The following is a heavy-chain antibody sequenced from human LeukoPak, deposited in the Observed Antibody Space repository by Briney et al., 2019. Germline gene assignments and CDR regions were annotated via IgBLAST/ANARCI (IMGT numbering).Heavy chain of an antibody. D-gene: IGHD3-10*01. Sequence: SETLSLTCTVSGGSISSSSYYWGWIRQPPGKGLEWIGSIYYSGSTYYNPSLKSRVTISVDTSKNQFSLKLSSVTAADTAVYYCARDGSGSYYLDAFDIWGQGTMVTVSS. CDR2: IYYSGST. CDR3: ARDGSGSYYLDAFDI. V-gene: IGHV4-39*07. CDR1: GGSISSSSYY. J-gene: IGHJ3*02.